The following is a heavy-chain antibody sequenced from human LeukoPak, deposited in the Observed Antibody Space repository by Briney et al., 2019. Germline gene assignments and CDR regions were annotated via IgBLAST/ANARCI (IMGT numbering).Heavy chain of an antibody. D-gene: IGHD2-21*02. J-gene: IGHJ4*02. CDR3: AAGCSGDCYLDY. CDR1: WFTVSSNY. Sequence: GGSLRLSCAASWFTVSSNYMSWVRQAPGKGLEWVSVIYSGGSTYYADSVKGRFTISRDNSKNTLYLQMNSLRAEDTAVYYCAAGCSGDCYLDYWGQGTLVTVSS. CDR2: IYSGGST. V-gene: IGHV3-53*01.